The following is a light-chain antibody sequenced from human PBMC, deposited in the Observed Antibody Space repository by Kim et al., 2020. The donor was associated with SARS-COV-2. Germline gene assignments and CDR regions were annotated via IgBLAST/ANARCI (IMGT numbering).Light chain of an antibody. J-gene: IGKJ3*01. Sequence: PDLPSVTPKHKVTITCRASQSIGSSLNWYQQKPDQSPKLLIKYASQSISGVPSRFSGSGSVTDFTLTINSLEAEDAATYYCHGEAFGPGTKVDIK. V-gene: IGKV6-21*02. CDR2: YAS. CDR3: HGEA. CDR1: QSIGSS.